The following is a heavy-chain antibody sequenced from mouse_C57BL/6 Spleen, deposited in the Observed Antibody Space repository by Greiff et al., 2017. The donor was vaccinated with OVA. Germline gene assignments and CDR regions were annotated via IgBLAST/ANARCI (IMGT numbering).Heavy chain of an antibody. V-gene: IGHV1-15*01. CDR3: TRGGLLTTVQPYYAMDY. J-gene: IGHJ4*01. CDR1: GYTFTDYE. Sequence: QVQLQQSGAELVRPGASVTLSCKASGYTFTDYEMHWVKQTPVHGLEWIGAIDPETGGTAYNQQFKGKAILTADKSSSTAYMELRSLTYEDSAVYYCTRGGLLTTVQPYYAMDYWGQGTSVTVSS. D-gene: IGHD1-1*01. CDR2: IDPETGGT.